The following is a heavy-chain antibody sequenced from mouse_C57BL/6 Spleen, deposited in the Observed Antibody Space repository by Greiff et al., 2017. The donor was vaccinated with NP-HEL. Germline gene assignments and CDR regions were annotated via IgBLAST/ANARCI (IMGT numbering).Heavy chain of an antibody. CDR2: INYDGSST. D-gene: IGHD2-1*01. CDR1: GFTFSDYY. Sequence: EVKVVESEGGLVQPGSSMKLSCTASGFTFSDYYMAWVRQVPEKGLEWVANINYDGSSTYYLDSLKSRFIISRDNAKNILYLQMSSLKSEDTATYYCARAYLPSYFDYWGQGTTLTVSS. J-gene: IGHJ2*01. CDR3: ARAYLPSYFDY. V-gene: IGHV5-16*01.